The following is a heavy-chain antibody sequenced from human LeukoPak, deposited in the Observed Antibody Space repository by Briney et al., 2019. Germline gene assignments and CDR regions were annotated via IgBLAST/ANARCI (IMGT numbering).Heavy chain of an antibody. Sequence: SETLSLTCTVSGGSISTYYGNWIRQAPGKGLEWIGYIYYSGSTNYNPSLKSRVTMSVDTSRNQFSLKLSSVTAADTAVYYCARAQVDYNNGPSSQGYYSYGMDVWGQGTTVTVSS. D-gene: IGHD4-4*01. V-gene: IGHV4-59*01. CDR1: GGSISTYY. J-gene: IGHJ6*02. CDR3: ARAQVDYNNGPSSQGYYSYGMDV. CDR2: IYYSGST.